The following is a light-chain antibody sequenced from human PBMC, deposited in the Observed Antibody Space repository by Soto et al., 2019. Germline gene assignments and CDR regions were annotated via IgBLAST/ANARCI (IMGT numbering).Light chain of an antibody. Sequence: DIQMTHSPSTLSASVGDRVTITCRASQSIGDSLAWYQQKPGKAPYLLIYAASSLQSGVPSRFSGSGSGTDFTLSISRLEPEDFAVYYCQHFANSITFGQGTRLEIK. V-gene: IGKV1-5*01. CDR1: QSIGDS. CDR3: QHFANSIT. J-gene: IGKJ5*01. CDR2: AAS.